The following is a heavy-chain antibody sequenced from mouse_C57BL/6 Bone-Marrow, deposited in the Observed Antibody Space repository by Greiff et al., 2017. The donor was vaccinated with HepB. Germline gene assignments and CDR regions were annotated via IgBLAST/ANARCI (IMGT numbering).Heavy chain of an antibody. Sequence: QVQLKQSGAELVKPGASVKMSCKASGYTFTSYWITWVKQRPGQGLEWIGDIYPGSGSTNYNEKFKSKATLTVDTSSSTAYMQLSSLTSEDSAVYYCALSTLYYYAMDYWGQGTSVTVSS. CDR2: IYPGSGST. V-gene: IGHV1-55*01. J-gene: IGHJ4*01. D-gene: IGHD5-5*01. CDR1: GYTFTSYW. CDR3: ALSTLYYYAMDY.